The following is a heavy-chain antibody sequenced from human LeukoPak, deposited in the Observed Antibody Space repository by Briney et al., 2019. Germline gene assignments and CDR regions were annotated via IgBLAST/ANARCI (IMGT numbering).Heavy chain of an antibody. D-gene: IGHD2-2*01. CDR1: GGSISSYY. J-gene: IGHJ4*02. Sequence: PSETLSLTCTVSGGSISSYYWSWIRQPPGKGLEWIGYIYYSGSTNYNPSLKSRVTISVDTSKNQFSLKLSSVTAADTAVYYCARSGGTRVVPALFDYWGQGTLVTVSS. CDR3: ARSGGTRVVPALFDY. CDR2: IYYSGST. V-gene: IGHV4-59*01.